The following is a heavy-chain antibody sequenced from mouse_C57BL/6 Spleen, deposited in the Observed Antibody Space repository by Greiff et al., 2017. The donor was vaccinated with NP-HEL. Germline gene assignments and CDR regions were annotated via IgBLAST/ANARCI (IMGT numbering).Heavy chain of an antibody. V-gene: IGHV1-52*01. CDR2: IDPSDSET. CDR1: GYTFTSYW. D-gene: IGHD1-1*01. Sequence: VKLQQPGAELVRPGSSVKLSCKASGYTFTSYWMHWVKQRPIQGLEWIGNIDPSDSETHYNQKFKDKATLTVDKSSSTAYMQLSSLTSEDSAVYYCARVITTVVDWYFDVWGTGTTVTVSS. CDR3: ARVITTVVDWYFDV. J-gene: IGHJ1*03.